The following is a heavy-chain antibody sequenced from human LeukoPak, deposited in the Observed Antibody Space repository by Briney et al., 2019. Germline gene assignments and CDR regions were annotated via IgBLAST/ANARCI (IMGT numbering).Heavy chain of an antibody. V-gene: IGHV3-30*03. CDR2: ISYDGSNK. CDR1: GFTFSSYG. D-gene: IGHD6-19*01. CDR3: ARDGSRVAVVNSYYFDY. Sequence: GGSLRLSCAASGFTFSSYGMHWVRQAPGKGLEWVAIISYDGSNKYYADSVKGRFTISRDNSKNTLYLQMNSLRAEDTAVYYCARDGSRVAVVNSYYFDYWGQGTLVTVSS. J-gene: IGHJ4*02.